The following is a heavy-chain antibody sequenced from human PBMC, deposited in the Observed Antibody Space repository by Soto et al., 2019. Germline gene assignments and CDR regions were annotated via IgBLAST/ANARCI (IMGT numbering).Heavy chain of an antibody. J-gene: IGHJ4*02. V-gene: IGHV3-7*01. CDR1: GFNFSSYW. CDR2: IKQDGSEK. Sequence: PGGSLRLSSTASGFNFSSYWMSWVRQAPGKGLEWVANIKQDGSEKYYVDSVKGRFTISRDNAKNSLYLQMNSLRAEDTAVYYCARDNPSFLEWLPHWVYWGQGTLVTVSS. CDR3: ARDNPSFLEWLPHWVY. D-gene: IGHD3-3*01.